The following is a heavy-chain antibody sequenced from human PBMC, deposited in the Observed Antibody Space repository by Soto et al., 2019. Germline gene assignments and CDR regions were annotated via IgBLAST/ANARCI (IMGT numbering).Heavy chain of an antibody. D-gene: IGHD2-2*01. CDR3: ARVKPKSNDPMPRLLDY. V-gene: IGHV1-18*01. CDR2: ISAYNGNT. J-gene: IGHJ4*02. Sequence: SVKGSCKASGYTFTSYVISWVRQAPGQGLEWMGWISAYNGNTNYAQKLQGRVTMTTDTSTSTAYMELRSLRSDDTAVYYCARVKPKSNDPMPRLLDYWGQGTLVTVSS. CDR1: GYTFTSYV.